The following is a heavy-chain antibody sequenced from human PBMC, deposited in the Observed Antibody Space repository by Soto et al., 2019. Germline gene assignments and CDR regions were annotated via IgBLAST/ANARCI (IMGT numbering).Heavy chain of an antibody. Sequence: EVKLVESGGGLVQPGGSLRHSCAASGFTFSNYWMYWVRQAPGQGLVWVSRINSDGSVSRYADSVKGRVTISRDNVKNTMQLQMKRRGVEDTAVYYCASGGGVGGSCYSRAGDFYYYMDVWGKGTTVTV. D-gene: IGHD2-15*01. CDR2: INSDGSVS. J-gene: IGHJ6*03. CDR1: GFTFSNYW. CDR3: ASGGGVGGSCYSRAGDFYYYMDV. V-gene: IGHV3-74*01.